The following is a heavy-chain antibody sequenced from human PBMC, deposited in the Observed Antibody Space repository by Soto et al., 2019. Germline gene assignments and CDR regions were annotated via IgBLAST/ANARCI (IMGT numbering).Heavy chain of an antibody. CDR1: GDSINIDNYY. Sequence: SETLSLTCTVSGDSINIDNYYWGWLRHPPGKGLEWIGSLYYTGDTYYSPSLKSRVTISLDASMNQFSLRLTSVSVADTAMYYCARQATTSWSYWGQGTLVTVSS. V-gene: IGHV4-39*01. D-gene: IGHD2-2*01. J-gene: IGHJ4*02. CDR3: ARQATTSWSY. CDR2: LYYTGDT.